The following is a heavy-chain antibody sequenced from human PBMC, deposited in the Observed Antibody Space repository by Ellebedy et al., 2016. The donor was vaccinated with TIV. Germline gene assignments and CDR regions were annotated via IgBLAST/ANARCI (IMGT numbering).Heavy chain of an antibody. CDR3: ARGGDSSHWYEFDH. CDR2: IYSGGGT. Sequence: ETLSLXXAVSGDPITGSHWWSWVRQAPGKGLEWVSVIYSGGGTSYAESVKGRFTISRDNSKNTIYLQMNSLRAEDTAVYYCARGGDSSHWYEFDHWGQGTLVTVSA. CDR1: GDPITGSHW. D-gene: IGHD6-13*01. V-gene: IGHV3-53*01. J-gene: IGHJ4*02.